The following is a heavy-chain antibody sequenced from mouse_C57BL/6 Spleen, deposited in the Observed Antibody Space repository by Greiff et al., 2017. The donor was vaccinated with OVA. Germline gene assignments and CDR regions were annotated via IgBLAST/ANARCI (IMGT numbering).Heavy chain of an antibody. D-gene: IGHD1-1*01. V-gene: IGHV5-6*01. CDR3: ARQPSYYGSSSHWYFDV. Sequence: EVKLMESGGDLVKPGGSLKLSCAASGFTFSSYGMSWVRQTPDKRLEWVATISSGGSYTYYPDSVKGRFTISRDNAKNTLYLQMSSLKSEDTAMYYCARQPSYYGSSSHWYFDVWGTGTTVTVSS. CDR1: GFTFSSYG. CDR2: ISSGGSYT. J-gene: IGHJ1*03.